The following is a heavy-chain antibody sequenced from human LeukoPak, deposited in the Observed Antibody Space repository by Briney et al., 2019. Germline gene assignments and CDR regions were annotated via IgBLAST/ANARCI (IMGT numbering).Heavy chain of an antibody. Sequence: ASVKVSCKASGYTFTGYYMHWVRQAPGQGLEWMGRINPNSGDTKCAQKFQGRVAMTRDTSINTAYMDLSSLRSDDPAVYYCAPLICGYFDYWGQGTLVTVSS. J-gene: IGHJ4*02. D-gene: IGHD2-21*01. CDR2: INPNSGDT. CDR1: GYTFTGYY. V-gene: IGHV1-2*06. CDR3: APLICGYFDY.